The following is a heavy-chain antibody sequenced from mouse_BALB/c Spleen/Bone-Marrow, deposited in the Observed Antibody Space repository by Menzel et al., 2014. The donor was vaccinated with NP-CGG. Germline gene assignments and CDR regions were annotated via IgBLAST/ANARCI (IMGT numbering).Heavy chain of an antibody. Sequence: VKLMESGPGLVAPSQSLSITCTASGLSLSSFGIHWVRQPPGKGLEWLGVIWAGGSTNYDSAFMSRLTISKDDSKSQVFLKMSSLQTDDTAMYYCATYDRYDGAYWGQGTLVTVSA. CDR2: IWAGGST. CDR1: GLSLSSFG. V-gene: IGHV2-9*02. D-gene: IGHD2-14*01. J-gene: IGHJ3*01. CDR3: ATYDRYDGAY.